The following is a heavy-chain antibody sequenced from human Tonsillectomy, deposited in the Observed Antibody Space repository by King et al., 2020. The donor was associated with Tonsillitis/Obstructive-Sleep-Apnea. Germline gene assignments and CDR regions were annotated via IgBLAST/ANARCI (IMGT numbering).Heavy chain of an antibody. Sequence: VQLQQWGAGLLKPSETLSLTCAVYGGSLSGYYCSWIRQPPGKGLEWIGEINRSGSTNYNPSLKSRVTISVDTSKNQFSLMLSSVTAADTAVYYCATGTIWFREFLYNAGYFPGRGQGHPVPVSP. V-gene: IGHV4-34*01. CDR3: ATGTIWFREFLYNAGYFPG. CDR2: INRSGST. D-gene: IGHD3-10*01. J-gene: IGHJ1*01. CDR1: GGSLSGYY.